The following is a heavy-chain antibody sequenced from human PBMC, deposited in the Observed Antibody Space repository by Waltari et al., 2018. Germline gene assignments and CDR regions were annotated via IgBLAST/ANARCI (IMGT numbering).Heavy chain of an antibody. J-gene: IGHJ4*02. CDR1: GYSITSAYW. D-gene: IGHD1-26*01. CDR2: IHYTGDT. V-gene: IGHV4-38-2*01. CDR3: AGHEWGLPGF. Sequence: QVQLPESGPGLVKPSETLSLTGGVSGYSITSAYWWAWFRQPPGKGLEWIASIHYTGDTQYSPSLKSRVTISADKSKNEVSLRLTSVTAADTAVYYCAGHEWGLPGFWGQGTLVTVSS.